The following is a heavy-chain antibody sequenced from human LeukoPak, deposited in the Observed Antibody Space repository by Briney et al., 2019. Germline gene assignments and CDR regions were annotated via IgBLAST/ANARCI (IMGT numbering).Heavy chain of an antibody. CDR1: GFTVSTNY. CDR2: IYSDGRT. J-gene: IGHJ6*02. Sequence: GGSLRLSCAASGFTVSTNYMSWVRQAPGKGLEWVSVIYSDGRTYYADSVKGRFTISRDNSKNTLYLQMNSLRAEDTALYFCANYIQRPPGMDVWGQGTMVTVSS. CDR3: ANYIQRPPGMDV. D-gene: IGHD3-10*02. V-gene: IGHV3-53*01.